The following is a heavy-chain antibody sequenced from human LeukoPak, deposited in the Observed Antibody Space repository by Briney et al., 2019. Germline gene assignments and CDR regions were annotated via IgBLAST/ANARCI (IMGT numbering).Heavy chain of an antibody. CDR2: IYSGGST. J-gene: IGHJ4*02. Sequence: TGGSLRLSCAASGFTVSSNYMNWVRQAPGKGLEWVSLIYSGGSTYYADSVKGRFTISRDNAKNSLYLQMNSLRAEDTAVYYCASRGLGATGIDYWGQGTLVTVSS. V-gene: IGHV3-53*01. CDR3: ASRGLGATGIDY. D-gene: IGHD1-26*01. CDR1: GFTVSSNY.